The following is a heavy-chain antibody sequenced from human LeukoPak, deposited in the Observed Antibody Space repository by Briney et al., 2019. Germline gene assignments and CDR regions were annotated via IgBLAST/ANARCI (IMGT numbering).Heavy chain of an antibody. J-gene: IGHJ5*02. V-gene: IGHV4-34*01. Sequence: SETLSHTRAVYGGSFSGYYWRWIRQPPGKGLEWIGEINHSGSTNYNPSLKSRVTISVDTSKNQFSLKLSSVTAADTAVYYCARGRQPLLFGWFDPWGQGTLVTVSS. D-gene: IGHD2-21*02. CDR1: GGSFSGYY. CDR3: ARGRQPLLFGWFDP. CDR2: INHSGST.